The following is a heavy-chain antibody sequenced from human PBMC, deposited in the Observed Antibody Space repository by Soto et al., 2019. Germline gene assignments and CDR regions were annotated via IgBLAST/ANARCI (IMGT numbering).Heavy chain of an antibody. Sequence: QVQLVQSGAEVKMPGASVRVSCKSSGYPFTHYGITWIRQAPGQGLEWMGWISPFNGNTNYGQTVQGRVTLTTETSSRPVYTELRGLRSDVTAVYSCSRDQSSDRLLYYGIGVWGQGTTVTVSS. D-gene: IGHD3-3*01. CDR1: GYPFTHYG. J-gene: IGHJ6*02. CDR2: ISPFNGNT. CDR3: SRDQSSDRLLYYGIGV. V-gene: IGHV1-18*01.